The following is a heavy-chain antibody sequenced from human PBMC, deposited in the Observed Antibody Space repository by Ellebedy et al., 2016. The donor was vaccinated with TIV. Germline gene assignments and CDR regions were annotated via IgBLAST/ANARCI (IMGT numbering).Heavy chain of an antibody. CDR1: GFTFSSYS. CDR2: ISSSSSYI. CDR3: AREDTSSWYVPVYQYYGMDA. V-gene: IGHV3-21*01. D-gene: IGHD6-13*01. Sequence: PGGSLRLSCAASGFTFSSYSVNWVRQAPGKGLEWVSSISSSSSYIYYADSVKGRFTISRDNAKNSLYLQMNSLRAEDTAVYYCAREDTSSWYVPVYQYYGMDAWGQGTTVTVSS. J-gene: IGHJ6*02.